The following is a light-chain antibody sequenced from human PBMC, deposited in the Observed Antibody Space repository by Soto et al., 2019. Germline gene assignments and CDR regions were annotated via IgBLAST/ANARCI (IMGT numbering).Light chain of an antibody. CDR3: QQIYITPYT. Sequence: DIQMTQSPSSLSASVGDRVTITCRASQYINIYLNWYQQKPGKAPKLLIYTASNLQSGVPSRFSGSGSGTDFTLTISSLQPADFATYYCQQIYITPYTFGQGTKLELK. V-gene: IGKV1-39*01. CDR1: QYINIY. CDR2: TAS. J-gene: IGKJ2*01.